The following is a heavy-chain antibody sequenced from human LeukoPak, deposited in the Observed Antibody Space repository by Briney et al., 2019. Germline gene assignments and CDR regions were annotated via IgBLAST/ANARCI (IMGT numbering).Heavy chain of an antibody. D-gene: IGHD6-13*01. V-gene: IGHV3-21*01. CDR3: ARDLPGIAAAGLFDY. CDR2: ISSSSSYI. Sequence: GGSLRLSCAASGFTFSSYSMNWVRQAPGKGLEWVSSISSSSSYIYYADSVKGRFTISRDNAKNSLYLQMNSLRAEDTAVYYCARDLPGIAAAGLFDYWGQRTLVTVSS. CDR1: GFTFSSYS. J-gene: IGHJ4*02.